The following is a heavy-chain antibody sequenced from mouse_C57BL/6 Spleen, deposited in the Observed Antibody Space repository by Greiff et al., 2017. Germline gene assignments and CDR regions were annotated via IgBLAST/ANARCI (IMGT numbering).Heavy chain of an antibody. Sequence: QVQLKESGAELMKPGASVKLSCKATGYTFTGYWIEWVKQRPGHGLEWIGEILPGSGSTNSNEKFKGKATFTADTSSNTAYMQLSSLTTEDSAIYYCARYYGNYDAMDYWGQGTSVTVSS. CDR3: ARYYGNYDAMDY. D-gene: IGHD2-1*01. J-gene: IGHJ4*01. CDR2: ILPGSGST. V-gene: IGHV1-9*01. CDR1: GYTFTGYW.